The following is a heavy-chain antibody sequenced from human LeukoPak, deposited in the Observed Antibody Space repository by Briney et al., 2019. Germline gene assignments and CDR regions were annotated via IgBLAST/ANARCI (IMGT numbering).Heavy chain of an antibody. Sequence: GGSLRLSCAASGFIFRDYWMLWVRQAPGKGLSWVSRIDRDGFPTIYADSVKGRFTVSRNNARNTLYLQMNNLRDDDSAVYYCAASRWSGALDFWGKGSLDTVSS. CDR3: AASRWSGALDF. CDR1: GFIFRDYW. J-gene: IGHJ4*02. D-gene: IGHD3-3*01. V-gene: IGHV3-74*01. CDR2: IDRDGFPT.